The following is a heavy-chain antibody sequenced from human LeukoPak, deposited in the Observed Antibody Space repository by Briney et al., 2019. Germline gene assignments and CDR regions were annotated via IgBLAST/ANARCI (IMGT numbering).Heavy chain of an antibody. J-gene: IGHJ4*02. D-gene: IGHD6-13*01. CDR3: AKLLAGGIVDF. Sequence: PSETLSLTCSVSGGSISTYYWSWIRQSAGKGLEWIGRIYKSGSSNYNPSLKSRVSMSVDSSKNHFSLKLNSVTAADTAVYFCAKLLAGGIVDFWGQGTLVTVSS. V-gene: IGHV4-4*07. CDR1: GGSISTYY. CDR2: IYKSGSS.